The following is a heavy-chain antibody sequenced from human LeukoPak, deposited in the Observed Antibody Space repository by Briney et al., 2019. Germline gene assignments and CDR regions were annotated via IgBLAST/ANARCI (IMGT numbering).Heavy chain of an antibody. Sequence: GGSLRLSCAASGFTFSNYEMNWVRQAPGKGLEWVSYISSSGSTMYYADSVKGRFTISRDNAKNSLYLQMNSLRGEDTAVYYCARGTGGTHYFDYWGQGSLATVSS. D-gene: IGHD1-26*01. CDR1: GFTFSNYE. CDR2: ISSSGSTM. J-gene: IGHJ4*02. V-gene: IGHV3-48*03. CDR3: ARGTGGTHYFDY.